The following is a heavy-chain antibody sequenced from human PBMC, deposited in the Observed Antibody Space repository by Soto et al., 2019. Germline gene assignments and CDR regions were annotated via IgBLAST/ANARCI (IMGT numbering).Heavy chain of an antibody. CDR3: ARDRSNRGDSGGYYYYYGMDV. CDR1: GGSISSGGYY. CDR2: IYYSGST. V-gene: IGHV4-31*03. Sequence: SETLSLTCTVSGGSISSGGYYWSWIRQHPGKGLEWIGYIYYSGSTYYNPSLKSRVTISVDTSKNQFSLKLSSVTAADTAVYYCARDRSNRGDSGGYYYYYGMDVWGQGTTVTVSS. D-gene: IGHD5-18*01. J-gene: IGHJ6*02.